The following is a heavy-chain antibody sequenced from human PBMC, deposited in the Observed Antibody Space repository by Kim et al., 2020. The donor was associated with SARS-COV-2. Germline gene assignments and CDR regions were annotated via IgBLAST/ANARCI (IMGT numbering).Heavy chain of an antibody. J-gene: IGHJ6*02. D-gene: IGHD3-3*01. CDR3: ARDRGARFLDVMDV. V-gene: IGHV3-30-3*01. CDR2: ISYDGSNK. Sequence: GSLRLSCAASGFTFSSYAMHWVRQAPGKGLEWVAVISYDGSNKYYADSVKGRFTISRDNSKNTLYLQMNSLRAEDTAVYYCARDRGARFLDVMDVWGQGTTVTVSS. CDR1: GFTFSSYA.